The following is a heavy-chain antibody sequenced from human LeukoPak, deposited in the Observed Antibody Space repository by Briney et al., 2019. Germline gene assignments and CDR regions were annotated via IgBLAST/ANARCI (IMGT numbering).Heavy chain of an antibody. CDR3: ARVVTWMERAFDI. D-gene: IGHD2-21*02. V-gene: IGHV3-48*01. CDR1: GFTFSDFS. CDR2: INSNSKTI. Sequence: GGSLRLSCAVSGFTFSDFSMNWVRQAPGKGLECISYINSNSKTIWYADSVKGRFTISRDNAKNSLYLQMNSLRAEDTAVYYCARVVTWMERAFDIWGQGTVVTVSS. J-gene: IGHJ3*02.